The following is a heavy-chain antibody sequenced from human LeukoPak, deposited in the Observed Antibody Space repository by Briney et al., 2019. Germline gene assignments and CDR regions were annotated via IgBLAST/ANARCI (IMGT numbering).Heavy chain of an antibody. J-gene: IGHJ4*02. CDR2: IKQDGSEK. CDR1: VSTFNSDW. V-gene: IGHV3-7*05. Sequence: GRSLRLSCAVSVSTFNSDWMTGVRQSPGKGRKWVAKIKQDGSEKYYVDSVKGRFSISRDNAKNSLYLQMYSLRGEDTAVYYCAGGGHISGWLFDYWGQGTLVTVSS. D-gene: IGHD6-19*01. CDR3: AGGGHISGWLFDY.